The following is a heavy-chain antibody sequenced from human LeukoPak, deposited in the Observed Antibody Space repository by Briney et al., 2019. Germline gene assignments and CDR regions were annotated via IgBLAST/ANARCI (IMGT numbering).Heavy chain of an antibody. J-gene: IGHJ4*02. CDR3: ASWRDYDSSSYYVDY. CDR2: MNPNSGNT. D-gene: IGHD3-22*01. V-gene: IGHV1-8*01. Sequence: ASVKVSFKASGYTFTSYDINWVRQATGQGLEWMGWMNPNSGNTGYAQKFQGRVTMTRNTSISTAYMELSSLSSEDTAGYYCASWRDYDSSSYYVDYWGQGTLVAVSS. CDR1: GYTFTSYD.